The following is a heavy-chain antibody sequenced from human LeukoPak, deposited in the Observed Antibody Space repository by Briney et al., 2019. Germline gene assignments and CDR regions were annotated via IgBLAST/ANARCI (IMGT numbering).Heavy chain of an antibody. V-gene: IGHV3-74*01. CDR2: INSDGSST. D-gene: IGHD3-16*02. CDR3: ARGLITSTITVGGVIVPRTRADSFYI. Sequence: GGSLRLSCAASGFTFSSYWMHWVRQAPGKGLVWVSRINSDGSSTSYADSVKGRCTISRDNAKNTLYLQMNSLRAEDTAVYYCARGLITSTITVGGVIVPRTRADSFYIWGQGAKVTVSS. CDR1: GFTFSSYW. J-gene: IGHJ3*02.